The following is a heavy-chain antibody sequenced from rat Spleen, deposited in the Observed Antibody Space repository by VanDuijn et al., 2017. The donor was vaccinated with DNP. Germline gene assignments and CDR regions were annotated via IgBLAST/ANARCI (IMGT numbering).Heavy chain of an antibody. Sequence: EVQLQESGPGLVQPSQSLSLTCSVTAYSITSPYRWNWIRKFPVNKLEWMGYISSARTTNYDPSLKSRISITSDTSKKQFFLQVNSVTTEDTATYYCARSTDCGCNWDYWGQGVMVTVSS. CDR1: AYSITSPYR. J-gene: IGHJ2*01. CDR3: ARSTDCGCNWDY. V-gene: IGHV3-3*01. D-gene: IGHD1-4*01. CDR2: ISSARTT.